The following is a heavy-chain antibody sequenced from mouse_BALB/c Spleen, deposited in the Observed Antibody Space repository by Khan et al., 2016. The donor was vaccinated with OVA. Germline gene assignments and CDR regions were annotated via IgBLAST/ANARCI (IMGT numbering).Heavy chain of an antibody. CDR1: GYTFTKYW. D-gene: IGHD1-1*01. CDR3: VNHSSISAWFTY. V-gene: IGHV1-7*01. CDR2: INPSTGYT. J-gene: IGHJ3*01. Sequence: QVQLQQSGAELAKPGASVKMSCKASGYTFTKYWMHWVKQRPGQGLEWIGYINPSTGYTEYNQKFKDKATLTADKSSSTAYMQLSSLTSEDSAVYCDVNHSSISAWFTYWGQGTLVTVSA.